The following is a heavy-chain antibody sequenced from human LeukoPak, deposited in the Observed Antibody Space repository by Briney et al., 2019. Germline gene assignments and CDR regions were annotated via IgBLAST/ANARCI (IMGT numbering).Heavy chain of an antibody. CDR2: ISSSSSYI. D-gene: IGHD6-13*01. CDR1: GFTFDDYG. Sequence: GGSLRLSCAASGFTFDDYGMSWVRQAPGKGLEWVSSISSSSSYIHYADSVKGRFTISRDNAKNSLFLQMNSLRAEDTAVYYCARQGTDSSSWYFDYWGQGTLVTVSS. V-gene: IGHV3-21*01. CDR3: ARQGTDSSSWYFDY. J-gene: IGHJ4*02.